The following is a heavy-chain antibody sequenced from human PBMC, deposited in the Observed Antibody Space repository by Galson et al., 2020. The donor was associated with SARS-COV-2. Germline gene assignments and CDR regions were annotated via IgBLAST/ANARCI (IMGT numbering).Heavy chain of an antibody. J-gene: IGHJ4*02. CDR2: IYPADSYT. CDR3: ARRLSSGLYILDF. D-gene: IGHD3-22*01. CDR1: GYDFTSYW. V-gene: IGHV5-51*01. Sequence: KIGESLKLSCKASGYDFTSYWIGWVRQMPGKGLEWMGIIYPADSYTTYSPSFRGQVTISADKSISTSYLQWSSLKASDTAMYYCARRLSSGLYILDFWGQGTLVTVSS.